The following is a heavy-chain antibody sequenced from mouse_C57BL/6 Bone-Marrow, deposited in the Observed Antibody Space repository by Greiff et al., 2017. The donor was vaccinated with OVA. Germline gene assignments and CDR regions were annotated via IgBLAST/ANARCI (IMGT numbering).Heavy chain of an antibody. D-gene: IGHD1-2*01. CDR2: INPNNGGT. CDR1: GYTFTDYY. Sequence: EVQLQQSGPELVKPGASVKISCKASGYTFTDYYMNWVKQSHGKSLEWIGDINPNNGGTSYNQKFKGKATLTVDKSSSTAYMELRSLTSEDSAVYDCARTWLLRLYYYAMDYWGQGTSVTVSS. CDR3: ARTWLLRLYYYAMDY. J-gene: IGHJ4*01. V-gene: IGHV1-26*01.